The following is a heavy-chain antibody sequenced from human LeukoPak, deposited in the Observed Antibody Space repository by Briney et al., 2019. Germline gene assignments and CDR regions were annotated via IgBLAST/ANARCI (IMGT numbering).Heavy chain of an antibody. CDR1: GYTFTRYY. V-gene: IGHV1-69*13. CDR2: IIPLFETV. J-gene: IGHJ4*02. D-gene: IGHD6-19*01. Sequence: VASVKVSCKASGYTFTRYYMHWVRQAPGQGLEWMGGIIPLFETVSYSQKFKGRVTIIADDSTTTGYMELSSLSADDTAIYYCARVQFGNGWSAFDHWGQGTVITVSS. CDR3: ARVQFGNGWSAFDH.